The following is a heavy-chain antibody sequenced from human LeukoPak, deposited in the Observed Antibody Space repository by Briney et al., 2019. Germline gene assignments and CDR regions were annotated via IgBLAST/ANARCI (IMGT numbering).Heavy chain of an antibody. V-gene: IGHV3-30-3*01. D-gene: IGHD3-10*01. CDR1: GFTFSSYA. CDR2: ISYDGSNK. Sequence: PGRSLRLSCAASGFTFSSYAMHWVRQAPGKGLEWVAVISYDGSNKCYADSVKGRFTISRDNSKNTLYLQMNSLRAEDTAVYYCARELWFGELLPFDYWGQGTLVTVSS. J-gene: IGHJ4*02. CDR3: ARELWFGELLPFDY.